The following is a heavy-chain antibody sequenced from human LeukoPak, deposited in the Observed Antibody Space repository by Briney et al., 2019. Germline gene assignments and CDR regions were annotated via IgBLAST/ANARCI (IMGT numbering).Heavy chain of an antibody. CDR2: ISSSSSYI. CDR3: ARGSPENIATRPTILDY. V-gene: IGHV3-21*01. J-gene: IGHJ4*02. Sequence: PGGSLRLSRAASGFTFSSYSMNWVRQAPGKGLEWVSSISSSSSYIYYADSVKGRFTISRDNATNSLYLQMNSLRAEDTAVYYCARGSPENIATRPTILDYWGQGTLVTVSS. D-gene: IGHD6-6*01. CDR1: GFTFSSYS.